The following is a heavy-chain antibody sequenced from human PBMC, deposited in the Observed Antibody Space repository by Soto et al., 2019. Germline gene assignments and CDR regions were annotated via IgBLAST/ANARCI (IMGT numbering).Heavy chain of an antibody. CDR2: IYHSGNI. J-gene: IGHJ4*02. Sequence: SETLCLTCTVSGGSISGYYWSWIRQPPGKGLEWIGYIYHSGNIYYNPSLKSRVTISVDRSKNQFSLKLSSVTAADTAVYYCARVPDYWGQGTLVTVSS. CDR3: ARVPDY. CDR1: GGSISGYY. V-gene: IGHV4-30-2*01.